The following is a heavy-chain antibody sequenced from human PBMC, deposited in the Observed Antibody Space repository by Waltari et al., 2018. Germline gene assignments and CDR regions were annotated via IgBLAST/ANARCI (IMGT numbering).Heavy chain of an antibody. J-gene: IGHJ4*02. CDR1: GFTSSSSW. CDR2: IKEDGSEG. CDR3: ATVEWYRMDY. D-gene: IGHD3-3*01. V-gene: IGHV3-7*01. Sequence: EVQLVESGGGLVQPRGSLRISCAASGFTSSSSWRTWVRQAPGKGLEWVANIKEDGSEGYYVDSVKGRFTISRDNTKNALFLQMNSLRAEDTAAYYCATVEWYRMDYWGQGTLVTVSS.